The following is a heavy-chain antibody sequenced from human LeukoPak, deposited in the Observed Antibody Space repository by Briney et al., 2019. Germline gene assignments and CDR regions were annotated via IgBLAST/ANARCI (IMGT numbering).Heavy chain of an antibody. CDR1: GFTFSSYA. D-gene: IGHD1-20*01. CDR2: ISGSGGST. CDR3: AKGGYNWNLRSYMDV. J-gene: IGHJ6*03. Sequence: PGGSLRLSCAASGFTFSSYAMSWVRQAPGKGLEWVSAISGSGGSTYYADSVKGRFTISRDNSKNTLYLQMNSLRAEDTAVYYCAKGGYNWNLRSYMDVWGKGTTVTVSS. V-gene: IGHV3-23*01.